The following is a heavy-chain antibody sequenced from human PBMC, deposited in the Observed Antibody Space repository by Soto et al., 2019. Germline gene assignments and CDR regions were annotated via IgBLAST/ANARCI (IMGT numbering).Heavy chain of an antibody. CDR1: GFTFSSYG. CDR3: ARERESTSYYLLTYDALDI. Sequence: QVQLVESGGDMVQPGRSLRLSCAASGFTFSSYGMHWVRQTPGKGLEWLALIYYDASYKYYADSVKGRFTISRDNSKNTLYLQINSLSAEDTAVYYCARERESTSYYLLTYDALDIWAKGTMVTVSS. V-gene: IGHV3-33*01. CDR2: IYYDASYK. J-gene: IGHJ3*02. D-gene: IGHD1-26*01.